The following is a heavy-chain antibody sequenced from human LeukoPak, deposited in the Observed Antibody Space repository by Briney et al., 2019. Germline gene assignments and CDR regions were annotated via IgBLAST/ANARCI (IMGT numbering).Heavy chain of an antibody. Sequence: PSETLSLTGTVSGGSISSYYWSWIRQPPGQGLEWIGYIYYSGSTNYNPSLKSRVTISVDTSKNQFSLKPSSVTAADTAVYYCARASAARHFDYWGQATLVTVSS. CDR3: ARASAARHFDY. V-gene: IGHV4-59*01. CDR1: GGSISSYY. D-gene: IGHD6-6*01. J-gene: IGHJ4*02. CDR2: IYYSGST.